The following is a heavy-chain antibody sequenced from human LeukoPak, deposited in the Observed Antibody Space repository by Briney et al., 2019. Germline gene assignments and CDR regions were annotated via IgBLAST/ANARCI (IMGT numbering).Heavy chain of an antibody. Sequence: GGSLRLSCAASGFTFTSFSFNWVRQAPGKGLEWVSSINTVASYIYYADSVRGRFTISRDNAKNTVYLQMDSLRAEDTGVYYCARLRRNGDSGGFYYYYDYWGQGTLVTVSS. J-gene: IGHJ4*02. D-gene: IGHD3-22*01. CDR2: INTVASYI. CDR1: GFTFTSFS. V-gene: IGHV3-21*01. CDR3: ARLRRNGDSGGFYYYYDY.